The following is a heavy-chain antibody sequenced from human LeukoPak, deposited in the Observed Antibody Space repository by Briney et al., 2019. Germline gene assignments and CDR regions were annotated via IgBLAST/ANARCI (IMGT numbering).Heavy chain of an antibody. Sequence: SQTLSPTSPFPGGSIANGVYYWIWIRHPPGKGLEGIGYIYYGGSTYYNPSLKSRVTISVDTSKNQFSLKLSSVTAADTAVYYCARVYYDILTGYYKGYYFDYWGQGTLVTVSS. J-gene: IGHJ4*02. CDR1: GGSIANGVYY. D-gene: IGHD3-9*01. V-gene: IGHV4-30-4*01. CDR2: IYYGGST. CDR3: ARVYYDILTGYYKGYYFDY.